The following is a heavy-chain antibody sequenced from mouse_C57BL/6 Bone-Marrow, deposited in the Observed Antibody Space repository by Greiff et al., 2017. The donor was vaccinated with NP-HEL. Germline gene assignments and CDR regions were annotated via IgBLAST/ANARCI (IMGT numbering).Heavy chain of an antibody. J-gene: IGHJ4*01. V-gene: IGHV1-69*01. CDR2: IDPSDSYT. CDR1: GYTFTSYW. Sequence: VQLQQPGAELVMPGASVKLSCKASGYTFTSYWMHWVKQRPGQGLEWIGEIDPSDSYTNYNQKFKGKSTLTVDQSSSTAYMQLSSLTSEDSAVYYYATSSSGYVCAMDYWGQGTAVTVSS. CDR3: ATSSSGYVCAMDY. D-gene: IGHD3-2*02.